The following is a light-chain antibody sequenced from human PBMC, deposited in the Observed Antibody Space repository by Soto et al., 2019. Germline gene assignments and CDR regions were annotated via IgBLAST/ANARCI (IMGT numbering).Light chain of an antibody. Sequence: QSVLTQPASVSGSPGQPITISCTGTSSDIGNYALVSWYLQHPGKAPKLIIYEVNKRPSGISNRFFGSKSGNTASLTISGLQAEDEADYSCCSYAGSGTYILFGGGTKSPS. CDR3: CSYAGSGTYIL. V-gene: IGLV2-23*02. J-gene: IGLJ2*01. CDR1: SSDIGNYAL. CDR2: EVN.